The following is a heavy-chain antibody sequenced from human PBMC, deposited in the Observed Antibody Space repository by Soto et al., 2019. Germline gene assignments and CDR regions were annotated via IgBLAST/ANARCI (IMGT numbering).Heavy chain of an antibody. CDR1: GGSFSGYY. Sequence: QVQLQQWGAGLLKPSETLSLTCAVYGGSFSGYYWSWIRQPPGKGLEWIGEINHSGSTNYNPSLKSRVTRSVAASKNQFSLKLSSVTAADTAVYYCARAAPRYCSGGSCSSGRDYWGQGTLVTVSS. D-gene: IGHD2-15*01. V-gene: IGHV4-34*01. CDR2: INHSGST. CDR3: ARAAPRYCSGGSCSSGRDY. J-gene: IGHJ4*02.